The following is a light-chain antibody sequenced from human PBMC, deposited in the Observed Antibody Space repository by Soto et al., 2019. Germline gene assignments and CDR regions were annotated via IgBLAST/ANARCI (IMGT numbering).Light chain of an antibody. V-gene: IGKV3-20*01. J-gene: IGKJ1*01. CDR3: QQYGSSWT. CDR1: QSVRSSY. CDR2: GAS. Sequence: ETVLTQSPATLSLSPGERATLSCRASQSVRSSYLAWYQQKPGQAPRLLIYGASSRATGIPDRLSGSGSGTDFTLPISRPEPEDFAVYYCQQYGSSWTFGQGTKVDIK.